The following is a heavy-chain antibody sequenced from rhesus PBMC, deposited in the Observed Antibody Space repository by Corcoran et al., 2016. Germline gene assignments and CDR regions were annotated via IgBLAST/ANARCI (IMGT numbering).Heavy chain of an antibody. CDR1: GGSVSSSNW. CDR3: ARDQSTGWSIGY. Sequence: QVQLQESGPGLVKPSETLSLTCAVSGGSVSSSNWWSWIRQPPGKGLEWIGNISGSSGSTYYNPSLKSRVTISTDTAKNQFSLKLSSVTAADTAVYYCARDQSTGWSIGYWGQGVLVTVSS. CDR2: ISGSSGST. D-gene: IGHD6S26*01. J-gene: IGHJ4*01. V-gene: IGHV4S19*01.